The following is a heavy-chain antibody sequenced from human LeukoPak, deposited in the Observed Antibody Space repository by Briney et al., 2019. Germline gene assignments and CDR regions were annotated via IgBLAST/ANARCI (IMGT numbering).Heavy chain of an antibody. V-gene: IGHV4-34*01. J-gene: IGHJ4*02. CDR1: GGSFSDNF. Sequence: SETLTLTCALYGGSFSDNFWTWIRQPPGKGLEWIGEISHAGSTNYNPSLRHGITMSVDTSKNQFSLKVISVTAADTAMYYCARRSPNHGWPFDSWGQGTRVTVSS. CDR2: ISHAGST. CDR3: ARRSPNHGWPFDS. D-gene: IGHD6-19*01.